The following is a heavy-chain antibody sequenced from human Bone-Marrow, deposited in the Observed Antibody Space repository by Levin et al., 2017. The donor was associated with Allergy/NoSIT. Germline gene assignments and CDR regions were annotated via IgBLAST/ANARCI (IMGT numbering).Heavy chain of an antibody. V-gene: IGHV3-23*01. CDR3: ANLIVPAAIPLAHYYGMDV. CDR1: GFTFSSYA. D-gene: IGHD2-2*02. Sequence: PGGSLRLSCAASGFTFSSYAMSWVRQAPGKGLEWVSAISGSGGSTYYADSVKGRFTISRDNSKNTLYLQMNSLRAEDTAVYYCANLIVPAAIPLAHYYGMDVWGQGTTVTVSS. CDR2: ISGSGGST. J-gene: IGHJ6*02.